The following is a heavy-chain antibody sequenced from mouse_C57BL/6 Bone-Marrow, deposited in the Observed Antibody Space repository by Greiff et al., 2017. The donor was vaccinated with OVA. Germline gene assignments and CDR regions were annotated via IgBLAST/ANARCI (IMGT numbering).Heavy chain of an antibody. CDR2: ISSGGSYT. Sequence: EVQGVESGGDLVKPGGSLKLSCAASGFTFSSYGMSWVRQTPDKRLEWVATISSGGSYTYYPDSVKGRFTISRDNAKNTLYLQMSSLKSEDTAMYYCARSRLLLFAYWGQGTLVTVSA. D-gene: IGHD2-10*01. CDR1: GFTFSSYG. J-gene: IGHJ3*01. CDR3: ARSRLLLFAY. V-gene: IGHV5-6*01.